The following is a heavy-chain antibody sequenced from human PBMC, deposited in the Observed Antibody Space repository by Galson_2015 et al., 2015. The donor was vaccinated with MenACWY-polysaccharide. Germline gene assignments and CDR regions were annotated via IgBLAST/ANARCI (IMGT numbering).Heavy chain of an antibody. D-gene: IGHD2-2*03. Sequence: SLRLSCAASGFTFGTYWMNWVRQAPGKGLEWVAIIKQDGSAIHYMDSVRGRFTISRDNAKNSLYLQMNSLRAEDTAVYYCAGGSGYLIDDWGQGTVVTVSS. CDR2: IKQDGSAI. CDR3: AGGSGYLIDD. V-gene: IGHV3-7*03. J-gene: IGHJ4*02. CDR1: GFTFGTYW.